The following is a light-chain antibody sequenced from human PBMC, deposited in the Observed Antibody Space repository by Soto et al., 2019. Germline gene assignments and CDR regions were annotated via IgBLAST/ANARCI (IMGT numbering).Light chain of an antibody. CDR2: GAS. CDR1: QSVSSSY. Sequence: EIVLTQSPGTLSLSPGERATLSCRASQSVSSSYLAWYQQKPGQAPRLLIYGASIRATGIPERFSGSGSGTDFPLTISRLEPEDFALYYCQQDSSALITFGQGTRLEIK. CDR3: QQDSSALIT. J-gene: IGKJ5*01. V-gene: IGKV3-20*01.